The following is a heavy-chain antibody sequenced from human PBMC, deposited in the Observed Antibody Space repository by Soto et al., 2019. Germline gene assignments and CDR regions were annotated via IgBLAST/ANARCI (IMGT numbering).Heavy chain of an antibody. J-gene: IGHJ6*02. D-gene: IGHD7-27*01. Sequence: QVQLLQSGAEVKNHGSSVKVSCKTSGGTFSNDAISWVRQAPGQGLEWMGGIIPIYGTTHYAQTFQGRVKLRANESTGTAYMVLRSLRSEDTGVYYCARDGMGTIVGGMDVWGQGTTVTVSS. CDR1: GGTFSNDA. CDR2: IIPIYGTT. V-gene: IGHV1-69*01. CDR3: ARDGMGTIVGGMDV.